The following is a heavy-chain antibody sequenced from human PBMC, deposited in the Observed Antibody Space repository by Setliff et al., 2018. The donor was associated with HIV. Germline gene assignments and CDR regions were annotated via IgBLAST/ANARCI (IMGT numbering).Heavy chain of an antibody. J-gene: IGHJ6*03. V-gene: IGHV3-7*01. CDR2: IKQDGSEK. D-gene: IGHD2-8*02. CDR1: GFASGKVFSSYW. CDR3: ARVFWYGLPQIYYYMDV. Sequence: GGSLRLSCVASGFASGKVFSSYWMSWVRQAPGKGLEWVANIKQDGSEKYYVESVKGRFTLSRDNAKNSLYLQMNSLRAEDTAVYYCARVFWYGLPQIYYYMDVWGKGTTVTVSS.